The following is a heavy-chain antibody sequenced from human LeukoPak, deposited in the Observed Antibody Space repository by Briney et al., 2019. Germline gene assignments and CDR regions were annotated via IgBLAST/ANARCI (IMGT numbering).Heavy chain of an antibody. CDR3: ARDEGGYSGYADY. CDR2: INPNSGGT. CDR1: GYTSTGYY. V-gene: IGHV1-2*06. Sequence: GASVKVSCKASGYTSTGYYMHWVRQAPGQGLEWMGRINPNSGGTNYAQKFQGRVTMTRDTSISTAYMELSRLRSDDTAVYYCARDEGGYSGYADYWGQGTLVTVSS. J-gene: IGHJ4*02. D-gene: IGHD5-12*01.